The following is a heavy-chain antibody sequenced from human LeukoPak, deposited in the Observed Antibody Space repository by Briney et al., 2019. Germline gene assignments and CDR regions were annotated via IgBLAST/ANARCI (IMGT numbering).Heavy chain of an antibody. CDR1: GGSISSYY. CDR2: IYTSGST. Sequence: SETLSLTCTVSGGSISSYYWSWIRQPAGKGLEWIGRIYTSGSTNYNPSLKSRVTMSVDTSKNQFSLKLSSVTAADTAVYYCARLRRYCSSTSCYFFAFDIWGQGTMVTVSS. V-gene: IGHV4-4*07. D-gene: IGHD2-2*01. J-gene: IGHJ3*02. CDR3: ARLRRYCSSTSCYFFAFDI.